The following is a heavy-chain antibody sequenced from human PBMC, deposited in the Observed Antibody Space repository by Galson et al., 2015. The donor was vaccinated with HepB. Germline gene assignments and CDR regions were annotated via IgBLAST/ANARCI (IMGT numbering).Heavy chain of an antibody. Sequence: SVKVSCKASGYIFTNYAMNWVRQAPGQGLEWMGWINTNTGNPTYAQGFRGRFVFSLDTSISTAYLQITSLKPEDTAVYFCATMVGSRVDPWGLGTLVTVSS. CDR2: INTNTGNP. D-gene: IGHD2-2*01. CDR1: GYIFTNYA. V-gene: IGHV7-4-1*02. CDR3: ATMVGSRVDP. J-gene: IGHJ5*02.